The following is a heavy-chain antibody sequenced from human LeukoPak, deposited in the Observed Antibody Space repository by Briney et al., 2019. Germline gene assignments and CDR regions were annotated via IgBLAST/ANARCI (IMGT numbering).Heavy chain of an antibody. D-gene: IGHD2-2*02. CDR2: IIPIFGTA. CDR1: GGTFSSYA. CDR3: AKTIDIVVVPAAISIGAFDI. V-gene: IGHV1-69*01. J-gene: IGHJ3*02. Sequence: GSSVKVSCKASGGTFSSYAISWVRQAPGQGLEWMGGIIPIFGTANYAQKFQGRVTITADESTSTAHMELSSLRSEDTAVYYCAKTIDIVVVPAAISIGAFDIWGQGTMVTVSS.